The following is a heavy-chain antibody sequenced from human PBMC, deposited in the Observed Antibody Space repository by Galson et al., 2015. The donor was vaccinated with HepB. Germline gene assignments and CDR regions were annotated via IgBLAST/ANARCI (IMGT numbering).Heavy chain of an antibody. D-gene: IGHD2-21*01. J-gene: IGHJ4*02. CDR1: GYSFSSYY. CDR2: INGGSGST. V-gene: IGHV1-3*01. Sequence: SCKASGYSFSSYYMHWVRQAPGQRLGWMAWINGGSGSTKYSQKFQGRVTITRDTSASTAYMDLSSLTSEDTAVYHCVRGGDGGGNHPFDHWGQGTLVTVSP. CDR3: VRGGDGGGNHPFDH.